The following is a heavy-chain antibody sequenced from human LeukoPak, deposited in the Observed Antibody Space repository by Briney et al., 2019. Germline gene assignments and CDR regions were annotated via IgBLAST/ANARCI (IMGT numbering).Heavy chain of an antibody. CDR3: ARYAYYDILTGYRYFDY. CDR2: IYYSGST. CDR1: GGSISSYY. D-gene: IGHD3-9*01. J-gene: IGHJ4*02. Sequence: SETLSLTXTVSGGSISSYYWSWIRQPPGKGLEWIGYIYYSGSTNYNPSLKSRVTISVDTSKNQFSLKLSSVTAADTAVYYCARYAYYDILTGYRYFDYWGQGTLVTVSS. V-gene: IGHV4-59*01.